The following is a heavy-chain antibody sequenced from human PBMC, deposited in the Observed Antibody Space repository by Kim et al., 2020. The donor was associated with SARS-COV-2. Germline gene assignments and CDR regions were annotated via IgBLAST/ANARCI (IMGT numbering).Heavy chain of an antibody. Sequence: GGSLRLSCAASGFTFDDYAMHWVRQAPGKGLEWVSGISWNSGSIGYADSVKGRFTISRDNAKNSLYLQMNSLRAEDTALHYCAKSHSYGHIHYYYMDVWGEGTPVTVSS. D-gene: IGHD5-18*01. CDR3: AKSHSYGHIHYYYMDV. V-gene: IGHV3-9*01. CDR1: GFTFDDYA. CDR2: ISWNSGSI. J-gene: IGHJ6*03.